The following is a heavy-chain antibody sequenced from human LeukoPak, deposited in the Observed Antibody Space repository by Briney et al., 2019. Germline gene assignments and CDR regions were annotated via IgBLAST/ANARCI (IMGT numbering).Heavy chain of an antibody. CDR1: GFTFSNAW. CDR3: TKTYYYGSGSLDY. V-gene: IGHV3-15*01. CDR2: IKSKTDGGTT. Sequence: GGSLRLSCAASGFTFSNAWMSWVRQAPGKGLEWVGRIKSKTDGGTTDYAAPVKGRFTISRDDSKNTLYLRMNSLKTEDTAIYYCTKTYYYGSGSLDYWGQGTLVTVSS. D-gene: IGHD3-10*01. J-gene: IGHJ4*02.